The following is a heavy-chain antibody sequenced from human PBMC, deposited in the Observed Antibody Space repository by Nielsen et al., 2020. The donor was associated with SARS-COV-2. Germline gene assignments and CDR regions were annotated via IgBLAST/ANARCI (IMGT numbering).Heavy chain of an antibody. J-gene: IGHJ6*02. D-gene: IGHD1-7*01. CDR2: VGPGGGT. CDR3: ARLELRNLYYYGMDV. V-gene: IGHV4-34*01. Sequence: SETLSLTCTVYSGSFSEYYWNWIRQSPGKGLEWIGKVGPGGGTNYNPSLKSRVSISLDTSKNQFSLKLSSVTAVDTAVYYCARLELRNLYYYGMDVWGQGTTVTVSS. CDR1: SGSFSEYY.